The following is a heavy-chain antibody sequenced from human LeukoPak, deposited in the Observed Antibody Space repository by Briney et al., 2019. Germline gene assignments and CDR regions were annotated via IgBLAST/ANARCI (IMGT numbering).Heavy chain of an antibody. CDR2: INPNSGDT. Sequence: GASVKVSCKASGYTFTDYFLHWVRQAPGQGLEWMGWINPNSGDTNSAQKFQGRVTMTRDTSISTAYMELSRLTSDDTAVYYCARAGPFYSGNYLGFWGQGTLVTVSS. J-gene: IGHJ4*02. D-gene: IGHD1-26*01. CDR3: ARAGPFYSGNYLGF. CDR1: GYTFTDYF. V-gene: IGHV1-2*02.